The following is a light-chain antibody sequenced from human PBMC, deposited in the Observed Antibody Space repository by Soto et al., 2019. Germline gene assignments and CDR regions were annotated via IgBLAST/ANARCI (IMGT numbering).Light chain of an antibody. CDR2: LNSDGSH. Sequence: QAVVTQSPSASASLGASVKLTCTQSSGHSSYAIAWHQQQPEKGPRYLMKLNSDGSHSKGDGIPDRFSGSSSGAERYLTISSLQSEDEADYYCQTWGTGIQVFGGGTKVTVL. V-gene: IGLV4-69*01. CDR3: QTWGTGIQV. CDR1: SGHSSYA. J-gene: IGLJ3*02.